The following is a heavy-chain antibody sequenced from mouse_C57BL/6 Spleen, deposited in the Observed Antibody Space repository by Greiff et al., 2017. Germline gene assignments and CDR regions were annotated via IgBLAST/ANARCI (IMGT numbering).Heavy chain of an antibody. CDR2: ISSCGSYT. Sequence: EVNVVESGGDFVKPGGSLKLSCAASGFPFSSYGMSWVRQTPDKRPEWVATISSCGSYTYYPDSVKGRFTISRNNPKNTLYRQMSSLKSEDTDMYYCARQYYDYDEGYAMDYWGQGTSVTVSS. J-gene: IGHJ4*01. V-gene: IGHV5-6*01. CDR1: GFPFSSYG. D-gene: IGHD2-4*01. CDR3: ARQYYDYDEGYAMDY.